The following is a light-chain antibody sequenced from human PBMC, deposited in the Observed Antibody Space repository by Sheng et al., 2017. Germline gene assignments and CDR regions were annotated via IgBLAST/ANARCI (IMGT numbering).Light chain of an antibody. CDR1: QSIANW. Sequence: DIQMTQSPSTLSASIGDRVTITCRASQSIANWLAWYQQKPGKAPNLIIYKTSTLQSGVPSRFSGSGSGTEFTLTISSLQPDDFATYYCKQYSMCWMFGQGTKGGNQT. V-gene: IGKV1-5*03. CDR3: KQYSMCWM. J-gene: IGKJ1*01. CDR2: KTS.